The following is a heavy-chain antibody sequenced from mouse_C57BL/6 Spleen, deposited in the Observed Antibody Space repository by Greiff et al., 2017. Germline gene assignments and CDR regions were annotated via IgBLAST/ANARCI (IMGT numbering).Heavy chain of an antibody. J-gene: IGHJ2*01. D-gene: IGHD1-1*01. V-gene: IGHV1-52*01. CDR2: IDPSDSET. Sequence: QVQLQQPGAELVRPGSSVKLSCKASGYTFTSYWMHWVKQRPIQGLEWIGNIDPSDSETHYNQKFKDKATLTVDKSSSTAYMQLSSLTSEDSAVYYSARSYSGSSYYFDYWGQGTTLTVSS. CDR1: GYTFTSYW. CDR3: ARSYSGSSYYFDY.